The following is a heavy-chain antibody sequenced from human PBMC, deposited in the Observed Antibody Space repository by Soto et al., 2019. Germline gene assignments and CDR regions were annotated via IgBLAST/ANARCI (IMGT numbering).Heavy chain of an antibody. J-gene: IGHJ4*02. CDR1: GYTFTSHG. D-gene: IGHD6-13*01. V-gene: IGHV1-18*01. CDR3: ARDSQGDIAAAGDFDY. Sequence: ASVKVSCKASGYTFTSHGISWVRQAPGQGLEWMGWISAYNGNTNYAQKLQGRVIMTTDTSTSTAYMELRSLRSDDTAVYYCARDSQGDIAAAGDFDYWGQGTLVTVSS. CDR2: ISAYNGNT.